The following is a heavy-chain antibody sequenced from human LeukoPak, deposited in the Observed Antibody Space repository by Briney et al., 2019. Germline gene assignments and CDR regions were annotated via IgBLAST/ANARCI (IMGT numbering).Heavy chain of an antibody. CDR1: GGTFSSYA. Sequence: ASVKVSCKASGGTFSSYAISWVRQAPGQGLEWMGGIIPIFGTANYAQKFQGRVTITADESTSTAYMELSSLRSEDTAVYYCARVDILTGYSNWFDPWGQGTLVTVSS. V-gene: IGHV1-69*13. CDR3: ARVDILTGYSNWFDP. J-gene: IGHJ5*02. CDR2: IIPIFGTA. D-gene: IGHD3-9*01.